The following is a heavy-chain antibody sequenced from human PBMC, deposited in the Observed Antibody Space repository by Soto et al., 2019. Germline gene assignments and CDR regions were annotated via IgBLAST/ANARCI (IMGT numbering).Heavy chain of an antibody. D-gene: IGHD6-6*01. CDR2: INHSGST. V-gene: IGHV4-34*01. CDR1: GGSFSGYY. J-gene: IGHJ4*02. Sequence: QVQLQQWGAGLLKPSETLSLTCAVYGGSFSGYYWSWIRQPPGKGLEWIGEINHSGSTNYNPSLKGRVTISVDTSKNQVSLKLSSVAAADTAVYYCATGRGYSSSSLLWGQGTLVTVSS. CDR3: ATGRGYSSSSLL.